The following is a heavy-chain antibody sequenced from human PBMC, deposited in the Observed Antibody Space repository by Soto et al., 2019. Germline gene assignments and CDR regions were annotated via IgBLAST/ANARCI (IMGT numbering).Heavy chain of an antibody. V-gene: IGHV3-23*01. CDR1: VFTVSSYA. Sequence: GGSLRLSCAASVFTVSSYAMSWVRQAPGKGLEWVSAISAGGVATNHADSVKGRFTISRDKSSTTVYLQWNTLKASDTAMYYCAKTDGYEVEYWGQGTLVTVSS. D-gene: IGHD5-18*01. J-gene: IGHJ4*02. CDR3: AKTDGYEVEY. CDR2: ISAGGVAT.